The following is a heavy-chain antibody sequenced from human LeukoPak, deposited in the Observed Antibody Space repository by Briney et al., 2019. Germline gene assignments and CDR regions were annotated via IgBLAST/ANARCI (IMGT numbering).Heavy chain of an antibody. D-gene: IGHD2-2*01. CDR1: GFTFNNYA. J-gene: IGHJ4*02. CDR2: ISISGDGT. Sequence: GGSLRLSCAASGFTFNNYAMSWVRQAPGKGLEWVSGISISGDGTYYADSVKGRFTISRDKSYNTLYLQMNSLRAEDTAVYYCVRAAPRDCSSTSCSLFDNWGQGTLVTVSS. CDR3: VRAAPRDCSSTSCSLFDN. V-gene: IGHV3-23*01.